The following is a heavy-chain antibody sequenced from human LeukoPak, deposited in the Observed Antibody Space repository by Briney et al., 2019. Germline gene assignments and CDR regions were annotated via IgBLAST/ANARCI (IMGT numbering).Heavy chain of an antibody. Sequence: GGSLRLSCATSGFTFSSYWMRWVRQAPGKGLEWVANIKPDGSEKYYVDAGKGRFTISRDNAKNTLYLQMNSLRAENTAVYYCAREAYRDTSVEYWGQGALVTVSS. CDR3: AREAYRDTSVEY. CDR1: GFTFSSYW. D-gene: IGHD5-18*01. V-gene: IGHV3-7*05. J-gene: IGHJ4*02. CDR2: IKPDGSEK.